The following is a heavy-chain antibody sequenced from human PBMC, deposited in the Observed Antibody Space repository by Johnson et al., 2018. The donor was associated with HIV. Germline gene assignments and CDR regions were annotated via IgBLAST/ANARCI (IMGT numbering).Heavy chain of an antibody. J-gene: IGHJ3*02. CDR1: QFTFSSYA. CDR3: ARDGPLQFLEWLSAGAFDI. Sequence: QVQLVESGGGLAKPAWSPRLSCGASQFTFSSYAMHWVRQAPGKGLEWVAVISYDGSNKYYADSVKGRFTISRDNSKNTLYLQMNSLRAEDTAVYYCARDGPLQFLEWLSAGAFDIWGQGTMVTVSS. CDR2: ISYDGSNK. D-gene: IGHD3-3*01. V-gene: IGHV3-30-3*01.